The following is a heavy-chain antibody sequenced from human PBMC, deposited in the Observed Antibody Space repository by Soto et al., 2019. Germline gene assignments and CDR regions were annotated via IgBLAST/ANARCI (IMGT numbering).Heavy chain of an antibody. CDR1: GFTFRNCG. J-gene: IGHJ4*02. V-gene: IGHV3-30*03. CDR2: ISYDGTNK. D-gene: IGHD6-19*01. CDR3: ARASAAVAGHFDY. Sequence: PGGSLRLSCAASGFTFRNCGMHWVRQAPGKGLEWVTAISYDGTNKYYADSVKGRLTISRDNSKNTLYLQMNSLRAEDTAVYYCARASAAVAGHFDYWGQGALVTVSS.